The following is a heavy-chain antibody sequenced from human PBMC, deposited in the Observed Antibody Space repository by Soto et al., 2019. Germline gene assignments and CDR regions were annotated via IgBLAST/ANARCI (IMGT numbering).Heavy chain of an antibody. V-gene: IGHV1-69*01. J-gene: IGHJ6*02. CDR1: GGTFSSYA. Sequence: QVQLVQSGAEVKKPGSSVKVSCKASGGTFSSYAISWVRQAPGQGLEWMGGIIPIFGTANYAQKFQGRVTITADESTSTAYMELSSLRSEDTAVYYCVRALSSGWYGYYYYGMDVWGQGTTVTVSS. D-gene: IGHD6-19*01. CDR3: VRALSSGWYGYYYYGMDV. CDR2: IIPIFGTA.